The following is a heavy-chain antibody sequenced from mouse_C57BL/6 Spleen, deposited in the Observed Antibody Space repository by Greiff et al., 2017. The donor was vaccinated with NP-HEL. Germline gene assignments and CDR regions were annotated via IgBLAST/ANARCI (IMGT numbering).Heavy chain of an antibody. CDR2: IDPSDSDN. Sequence: QVQLQQSGAELVRPGSSVKLSCKASGYTFTSYWMHWVKQRPIPGLEWIGNIDPSDSDNHYNQKFKDKATLTVDKSSSTAYMQLSSLTSEDSAVYYCAGRGSDVWGQGTLVNVAA. V-gene: IGHV1-52*01. CDR1: GYTFTSYW. J-gene: IGHJ3*02. CDR3: AGRGSDV. D-gene: IGHD3-1*01.